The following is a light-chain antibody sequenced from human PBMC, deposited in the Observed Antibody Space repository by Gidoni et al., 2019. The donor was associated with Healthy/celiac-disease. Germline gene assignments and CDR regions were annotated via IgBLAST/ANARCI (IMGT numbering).Light chain of an antibody. CDR3: QQYNSQPT. CDR1: QSISSW. J-gene: IGKJ4*01. Sequence: EIQMTQSPSTLSASVGDRVTITCRASQSISSWLAWYQQKPGKAPKLLIYKASSLESGVPSRFSGSGSGTEFTLTISSLQPDDFATYYCQQYNSQPTFGGGTKVEIK. V-gene: IGKV1-5*03. CDR2: KAS.